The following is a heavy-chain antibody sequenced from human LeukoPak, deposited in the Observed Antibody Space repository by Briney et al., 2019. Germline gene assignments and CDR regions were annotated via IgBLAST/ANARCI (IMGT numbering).Heavy chain of an antibody. J-gene: IGHJ4*02. CDR3: ARHTTVGGSLRFDY. CDR1: GYGFSSYW. Sequence: GESLKISCKGSGYGFSSYWIGWVRQMPGKGLEYMGIICPGDSDTRYSQSFQGQVTISADRSITTAYLQWSSLKASDTAMYYCARHTTVGGSLRFDYWGQGTLVSVSS. V-gene: IGHV5-51*01. CDR2: ICPGDSDT. D-gene: IGHD4-23*01.